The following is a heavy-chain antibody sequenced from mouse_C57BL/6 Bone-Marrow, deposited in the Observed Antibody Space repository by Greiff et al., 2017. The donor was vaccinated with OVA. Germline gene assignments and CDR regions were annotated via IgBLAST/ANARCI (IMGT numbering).Heavy chain of an antibody. CDR3: ARWSGY. Sequence: QVQLKESGPELVKPGASVKISCKASGYAFSSSWMNWVKQRPGKGLEWIGRSYPGDGDTNYNGKFKGKATLTADKSSSTAYMQLSSLTSEDSAVYFCARWSGYWGQGTTLTVSS. CDR1: GYAFSSSW. V-gene: IGHV1-82*01. J-gene: IGHJ2*01. CDR2: SYPGDGDT.